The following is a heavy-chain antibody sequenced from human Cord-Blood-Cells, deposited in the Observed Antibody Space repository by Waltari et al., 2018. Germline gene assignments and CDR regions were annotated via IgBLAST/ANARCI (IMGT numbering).Heavy chain of an antibody. V-gene: IGHV4-4*02. D-gene: IGHD3-9*01. CDR2: IYHSGST. Sequence: QVQLQESGPGLVKPSGTLSLTCAVSGGSISSSNWWSWVRQPPGKGLEWIGEIYHSGSTNYNPSLKSRVTISVDKSKNQFSLKLSSVTAADTAVYYCARTYDILTGYLSHYFDYWGQGTLVTVSS. CDR3: ARTYDILTGYLSHYFDY. CDR1: GGSISSSNW. J-gene: IGHJ4*02.